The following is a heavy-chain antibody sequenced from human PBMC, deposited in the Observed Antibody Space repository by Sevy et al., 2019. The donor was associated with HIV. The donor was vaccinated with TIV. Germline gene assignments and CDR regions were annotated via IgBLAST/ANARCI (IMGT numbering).Heavy chain of an antibody. CDR3: AREVHFCSSGYRAGMDV. D-gene: IGHD1-1*01. CDR1: GVSISSHF. CDR2: FYLSGSA. J-gene: IGHJ6*02. Sequence: SETLSLTCSVSGVSISSHFWSWIRQPPGKGLEWIGYFYLSGSANYHPSLKSRVTISGDTSKNQFSLKLTSVTAADTAVYYCAREVHFCSSGYRAGMDVWGQGTTVTVSS. V-gene: IGHV4-59*11.